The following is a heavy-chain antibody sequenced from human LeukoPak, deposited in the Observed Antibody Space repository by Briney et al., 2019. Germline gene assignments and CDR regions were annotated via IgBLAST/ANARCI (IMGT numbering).Heavy chain of an antibody. CDR1: GGTFSSYA. D-gene: IGHD3-3*01. CDR2: IIPIFGTA. J-gene: IGHJ4*02. Sequence: SVKVSCKASGGTFSSYAISWVRQAPGQGLEWMGGIIPIFGTANYAQKFQGRVTITAGESTSTAYMELSSLRSEDTAVYYCARAPITIFGVVISPVGFDYWGQGTLVTVSS. CDR3: ARAPITIFGVVISPVGFDY. V-gene: IGHV1-69*01.